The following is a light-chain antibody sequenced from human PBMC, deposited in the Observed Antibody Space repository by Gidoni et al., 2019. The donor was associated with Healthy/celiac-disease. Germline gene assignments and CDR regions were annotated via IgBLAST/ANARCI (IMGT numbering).Light chain of an antibody. J-gene: IGLJ3*02. V-gene: IGLV3-21*02. CDR2: DDS. CDR3: QVWDSSSDHPGWV. CDR1: NIGSKS. Sequence: SYVLTQPPSVSVAPGQTARSTCGGNNIGSKSVHWYQPKPGQAPVLVVYDDSDRPSGRPARFSGSNSGSTATLTISRVEAGEEADYYCQVWDSSSDHPGWVFGGGTKLTVL.